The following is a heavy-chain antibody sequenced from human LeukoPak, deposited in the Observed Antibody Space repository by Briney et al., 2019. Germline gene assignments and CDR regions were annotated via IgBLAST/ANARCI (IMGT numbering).Heavy chain of an antibody. J-gene: IGHJ4*02. CDR1: GGSISTYY. CDR2: INHSGSP. V-gene: IGHV4-34*01. D-gene: IGHD3-10*01. Sequence: SETLSLTCSVSGGSISTYYWSWIRQPPGKGLEWIGEINHSGSPNNNPSLKSRVSISFDTSKNQFSLKLSSVTAADTAVYYCARVYMVRGVISFDYWGQGTLVTVSS. CDR3: ARVYMVRGVISFDY.